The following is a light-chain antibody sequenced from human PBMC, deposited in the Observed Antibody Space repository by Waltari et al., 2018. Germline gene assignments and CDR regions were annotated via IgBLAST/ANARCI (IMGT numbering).Light chain of an antibody. V-gene: IGKV1-6*01. CDR3: LQDYSYPWT. Sequence: AIQMTQSPSSLSASVGDRVTITCRASQGIRNDLGWYQQRPGKAPKLLIYGSSTLQSGVPSRFSGSGFGTDFTLTINSLQPEDFATYDCLQDYSYPWTFGQGTKVEIK. CDR1: QGIRND. CDR2: GSS. J-gene: IGKJ1*01.